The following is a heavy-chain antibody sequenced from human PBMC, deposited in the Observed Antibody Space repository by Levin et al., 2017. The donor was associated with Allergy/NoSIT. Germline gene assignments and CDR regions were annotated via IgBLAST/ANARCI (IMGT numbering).Heavy chain of an antibody. D-gene: IGHD6-13*01. J-gene: IGHJ5*02. CDR3: ASKRRGSSWYWAHWFDP. V-gene: IGHV4-34*01. CDR2: INHSGST. CDR1: GGSFSGYY. Sequence: SETLSLTCAVYGGSFSGYYWSWIRQPPGKGPEWIGEINHSGSTNYNPSLKSRVTISVDTSKNQFSLKLSSVTAADTAVYYCASKRRGSSWYWAHWFDPWGQGTLVTVSS.